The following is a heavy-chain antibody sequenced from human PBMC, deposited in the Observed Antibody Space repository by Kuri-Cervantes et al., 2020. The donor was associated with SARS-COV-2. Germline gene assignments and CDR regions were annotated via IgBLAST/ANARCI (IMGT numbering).Heavy chain of an antibody. J-gene: IGHJ4*02. V-gene: IGHV4-61*01. CDR3: ARDLPGYCSGGSCGGQFGY. D-gene: IGHD2-15*01. Sequence: ESLKISCTVSGGSVRSGSYYWSWIRQPPGKGLEWLGYMYYTGITNYDPSLKSRVTISVDTSKNQFTLKVSSVTAADTAVYYCARDLPGYCSGGSCGGQFGYWGQGTLVTVSS. CDR1: GGSVRSGSYY. CDR2: MYYTGIT.